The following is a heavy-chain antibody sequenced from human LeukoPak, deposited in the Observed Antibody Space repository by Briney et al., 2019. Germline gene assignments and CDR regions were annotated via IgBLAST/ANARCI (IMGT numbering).Heavy chain of an antibody. D-gene: IGHD5-18*01. J-gene: IGHJ5*02. V-gene: IGHV3-53*01. CDR1: GFTVSSNY. Sequence: PGGSLRLSCAASGFTVSSNYMSWVRQAPGKGLEWVSVIYSGGSTYYADSVKGRFTISRDNSKNTLYLQMNSLRAEDTAVYYCAKGAYYTAMVSWFDPWGQGTLVTVSS. CDR3: AKGAYYTAMVSWFDP. CDR2: IYSGGST.